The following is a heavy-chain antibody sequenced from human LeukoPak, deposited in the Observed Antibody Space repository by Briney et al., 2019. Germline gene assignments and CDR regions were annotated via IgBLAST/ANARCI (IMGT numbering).Heavy chain of an antibody. J-gene: IGHJ4*02. V-gene: IGHV3-48*02. Sequence: PGGSLRLSCAASGFTFSSYSMNWVRQAPGKGLEWVSYISSSSSTIYYADSVKGRFTIFRDNAKYSLYLQMNSLRDEDTAVYYCARGLITTMIVVVPRKYFFDYWGQGTLVTVSS. CDR1: GFTFSSYS. CDR2: ISSSSSTI. CDR3: ARGLITTMIVVVPRKYFFDY. D-gene: IGHD3-22*01.